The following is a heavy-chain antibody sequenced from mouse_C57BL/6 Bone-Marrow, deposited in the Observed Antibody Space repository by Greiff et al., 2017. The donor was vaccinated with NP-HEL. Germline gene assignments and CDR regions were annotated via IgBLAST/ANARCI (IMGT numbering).Heavy chain of an antibody. CDR3: VRQGYDGYYLDY. Sequence: EVKLVESGGGLVQPKGSLKLSCAASGFSFNTYAMNWVRQAPGKGLEWVARIRSKSNNYATYYADSLKDRFTISRDDSESMLYLQMKNLKTEDTAMYYCVRQGYDGYYLDYWGQGTTLTVSS. D-gene: IGHD2-3*01. CDR1: GFSFNTYA. J-gene: IGHJ2*01. V-gene: IGHV10-1*01. CDR2: IRSKSNNYAT.